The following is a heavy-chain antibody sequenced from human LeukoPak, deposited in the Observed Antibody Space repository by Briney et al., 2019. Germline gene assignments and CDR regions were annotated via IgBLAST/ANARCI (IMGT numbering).Heavy chain of an antibody. Sequence: GGSLRLSCAASGFTFSSYAMHWVRQAPGKGLEYVSAISSNGGSTYYANSVKGRFTISRDNSKNTLYLQMGSLRAEDMAMYYCTRGHDSSGYYYAAFDIWGQGTMVTVSS. D-gene: IGHD3-22*01. CDR2: ISSNGGST. V-gene: IGHV3-64*01. CDR1: GFTFSSYA. J-gene: IGHJ3*02. CDR3: TRGHDSSGYYYAAFDI.